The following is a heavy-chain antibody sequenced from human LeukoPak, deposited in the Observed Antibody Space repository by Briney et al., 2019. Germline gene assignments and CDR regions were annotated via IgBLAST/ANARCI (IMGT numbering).Heavy chain of an antibody. Sequence: SETLSLTCAVYGGSFSGYYWSWIRQPPGKGLEWIGEINHSGSTNYNPSLKSRVTISVDPSKNQFSLKLSSVTAADTAVYYCARGPQYGDYGSWFDPWGQGTLVTVSS. CDR1: GGSFSGYY. D-gene: IGHD4-17*01. CDR2: INHSGST. J-gene: IGHJ5*02. V-gene: IGHV4-34*01. CDR3: ARGPQYGDYGSWFDP.